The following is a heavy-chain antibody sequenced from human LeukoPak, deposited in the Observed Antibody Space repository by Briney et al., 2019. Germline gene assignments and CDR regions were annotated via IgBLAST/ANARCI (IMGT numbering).Heavy chain of an antibody. D-gene: IGHD6-19*01. J-gene: IGHJ3*02. Sequence: PERSLRLSCAASGFTFSSYAMHWVRQAPGKGLEWVAVISYDGSNKYYADSVKGRFTISRDNSKNTLYLQMNSLRAEDTAVYYCARGAVAGTWPGAFDIWGQGTMVTVSS. CDR2: ISYDGSNK. V-gene: IGHV3-30-3*01. CDR1: GFTFSSYA. CDR3: ARGAVAGTWPGAFDI.